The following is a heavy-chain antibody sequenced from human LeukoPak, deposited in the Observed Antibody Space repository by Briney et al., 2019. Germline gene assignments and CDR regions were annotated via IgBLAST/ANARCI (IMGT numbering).Heavy chain of an antibody. D-gene: IGHD6-13*01. V-gene: IGHV4-59*01. CDR1: GGSISTYY. CDR3: ARENSNSWYLDY. Sequence: SETLSLTCTVSGGSISTYYWSWIRQPPGKGLEWIGYIYNSGSSNYNPSLKSRVTISVDTSKNQFSLKLSSVTAADTAVYYCARENSNSWYLDYWGQGTLVTVSS. J-gene: IGHJ4*02. CDR2: IYNSGSS.